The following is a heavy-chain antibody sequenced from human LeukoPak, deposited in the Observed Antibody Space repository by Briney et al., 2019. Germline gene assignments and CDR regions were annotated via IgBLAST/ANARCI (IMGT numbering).Heavy chain of an antibody. V-gene: IGHV1-3*01. J-gene: IGHJ3*02. CDR3: ARETSVTQNDAFDI. CDR2: INAGNGNT. CDR1: GYTFTSHS. Sequence: ASVKVSCKASGYTFTSHSIHWVRQAPGQRLEWMGWINAGNGNTKYSQKFQGRVTITRDTSANTAYMELSSLRSEDTAVYYCARETSVTQNDAFDIWGQGTMVTVSS. D-gene: IGHD4-17*01.